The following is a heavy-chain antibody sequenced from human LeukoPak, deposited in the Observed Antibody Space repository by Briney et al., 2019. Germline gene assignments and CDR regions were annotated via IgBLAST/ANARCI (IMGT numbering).Heavy chain of an antibody. CDR3: AKTPRGYTYVPDY. CDR2: ITSSGSAI. Sequence: GGSLRLSCAASGFTFSDYYMSWIRQAPGKGLEWISYITSSGSAIYYADSVKGRFTISRDNARNSLYLQMNNLRAEDTAVYYCAKTPRGYTYVPDYWGQGTLVTVSS. CDR1: GFTFSDYY. V-gene: IGHV3-11*01. D-gene: IGHD5-18*01. J-gene: IGHJ4*02.